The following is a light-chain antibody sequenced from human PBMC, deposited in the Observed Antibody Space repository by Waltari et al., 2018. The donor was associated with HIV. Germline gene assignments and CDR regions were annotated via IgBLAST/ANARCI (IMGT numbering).Light chain of an antibody. V-gene: IGKV3-11*01. Sequence: EIVLTQSPVTLSLSPGQRATLSCRASQSVGNSFVWYQQKPGLAPRLLIYDVSYRAADIPSRFSGSGSETDFTLTISSLEPEDFAVYYCQQGSNWPRTFGQGTKLEIE. CDR2: DVS. CDR3: QQGSNWPRT. CDR1: QSVGNS. J-gene: IGKJ2*01.